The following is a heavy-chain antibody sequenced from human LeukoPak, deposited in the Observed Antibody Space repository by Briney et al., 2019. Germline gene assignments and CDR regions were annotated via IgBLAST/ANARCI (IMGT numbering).Heavy chain of an antibody. Sequence: SVKVSCKASGGTFSSYAISWVRQAPGQGLEWMGGIIPIFGTANYAQKFQGRVTITADESTSTAYMELSSLRSEDTAVYYCARVVVPAAISSYYMDVWGKGTTVTVSS. D-gene: IGHD2-2*01. V-gene: IGHV1-69*01. CDR1: GGTFSSYA. CDR3: ARVVVPAAISSYYMDV. J-gene: IGHJ6*03. CDR2: IIPIFGTA.